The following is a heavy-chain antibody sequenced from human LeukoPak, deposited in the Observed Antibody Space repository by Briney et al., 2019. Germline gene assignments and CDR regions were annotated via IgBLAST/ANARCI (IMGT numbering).Heavy chain of an antibody. J-gene: IGHJ6*03. CDR3: TRDGQDRSYYYYYMDV. Sequence: SETLSLTCTVSGGSISSYYWSWIRQPAGKGLQWIARIYSSGSTNYNPSFESRVTMSVDTSKNQFSLKRNSVTAADTSVYYHTRDGQDRSYYYYYMDVWGKGTRVSISS. CDR1: GGSISSYY. V-gene: IGHV4-4*07. CDR2: IYSSGST.